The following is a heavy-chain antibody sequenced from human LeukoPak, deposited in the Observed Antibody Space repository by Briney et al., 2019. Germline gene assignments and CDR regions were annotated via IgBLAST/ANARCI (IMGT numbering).Heavy chain of an antibody. V-gene: IGHV3-30-3*01. CDR2: ISYDGSNK. J-gene: IGHJ4*02. Sequence: GALRLSCAASGFTFRTYALHGVRQAPGKGLEWVAVISYDGSNKYYVDSVKGRFTVSRDNPKNTLYLQMNSLRAEDTAVYYCARDIAPSDYYDSSGYHAPPDYWGQGTLVTVSS. CDR3: ARDIAPSDYYDSSGYHAPPDY. CDR1: GFTFRTYA. D-gene: IGHD3-22*01.